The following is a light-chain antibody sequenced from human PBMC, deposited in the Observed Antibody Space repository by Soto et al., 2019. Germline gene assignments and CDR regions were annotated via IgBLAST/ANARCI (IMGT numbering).Light chain of an antibody. Sequence: DIQMTQSPTSLSASVGDRVTITCRASQGIGYNLAWYQQKPGKVPKVLIYTASTLHSGVPSRFSGSGSGTEFTPTVNSLQPEDVATYFCQKYDRVPWSFGQGTRVEI. CDR3: QKYDRVPWS. V-gene: IGKV1-27*01. CDR2: TAS. CDR1: QGIGYN. J-gene: IGKJ1*01.